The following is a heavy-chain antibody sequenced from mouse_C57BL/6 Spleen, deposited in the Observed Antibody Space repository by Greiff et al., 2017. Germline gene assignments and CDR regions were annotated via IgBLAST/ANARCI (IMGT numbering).Heavy chain of an antibody. Sequence: EVQGVESGAELVKPGASVKLSCTASGFNIKDYYMHWVKQRTEQGLEWIGRIDPEDGETKYAPKFQGKATITADTSSNTAYLQLSSLTSEDTAVYYCARSTLVPTGAMDYWGQGTSVTVSS. J-gene: IGHJ4*01. D-gene: IGHD1-1*01. CDR3: ARSTLVPTGAMDY. CDR2: IDPEDGET. CDR1: GFNIKDYY. V-gene: IGHV14-2*01.